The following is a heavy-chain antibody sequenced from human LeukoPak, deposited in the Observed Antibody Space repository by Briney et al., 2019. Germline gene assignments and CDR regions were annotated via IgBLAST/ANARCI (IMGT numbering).Heavy chain of an antibody. D-gene: IGHD1-1*01. CDR3: ARHAVEAASRWFDP. V-gene: IGHV4-39*01. CDR1: GDSMSSSHYC. J-gene: IGHJ5*02. CDR2: IYYSGST. Sequence: SKTLSLTCTVSGDSMSSSHYCWGWIRQPPGKGLEWIGSIYYSGSTYYNPSLKSRVTMSVDTSKKQFSLKLSSVTAADTAVYYCARHAVEAASRWFDPWGQGTLVTVSS.